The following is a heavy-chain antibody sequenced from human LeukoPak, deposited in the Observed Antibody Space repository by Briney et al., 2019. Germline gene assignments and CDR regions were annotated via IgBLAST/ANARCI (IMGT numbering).Heavy chain of an antibody. Sequence: SETLSLTCTVSGGSISSGSYYWTWIRQPAGKGLEWIGRIFRPGSTNYNPSLKSRVTMSVDTSKNQFSLKLSSVTAADTAVYYCARASYGGLDYWGQGTLVTVSS. J-gene: IGHJ4*02. V-gene: IGHV4-61*02. CDR1: GGSISSGSYY. D-gene: IGHD4-23*01. CDR2: IFRPGST. CDR3: ARASYGGLDY.